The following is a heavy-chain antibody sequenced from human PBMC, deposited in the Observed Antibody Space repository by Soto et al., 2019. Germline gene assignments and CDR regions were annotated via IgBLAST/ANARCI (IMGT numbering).Heavy chain of an antibody. J-gene: IGHJ6*02. CDR2: SGSSGTTI. Sequence: AGGSLSLSCSASGFTFSSDEMNWVRQAPGKGLEWVSYSGSSGTTIYYADSVKGRFTISRDNAKNSLFLQMNSLRAEDMAVYYCARNYDMDVWGQGTTVTVSS. CDR3: ARNYDMDV. CDR1: GFTFSSDE. V-gene: IGHV3-48*03.